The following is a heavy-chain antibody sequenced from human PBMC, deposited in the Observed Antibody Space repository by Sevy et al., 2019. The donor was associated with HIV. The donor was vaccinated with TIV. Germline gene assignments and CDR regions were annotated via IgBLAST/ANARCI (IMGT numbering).Heavy chain of an antibody. D-gene: IGHD1-20*01. V-gene: IGHV3-30*18. CDR2: ISYDGSNK. CDR3: AKVRTLYNWNDTADY. J-gene: IGHJ4*02. CDR1: GFTFSSYG. Sequence: GGSLRLSCAASGFTFSSYGMYWVRQAPGKGLEWVAVISYDGSNKYYTDSVKGRFTISRDNSKNTLYVQMNSLRAEDTAVYYCAKVRTLYNWNDTADYWGQGTLVTVSS.